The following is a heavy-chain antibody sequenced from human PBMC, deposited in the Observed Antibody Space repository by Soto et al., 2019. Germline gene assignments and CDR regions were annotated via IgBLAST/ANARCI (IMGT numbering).Heavy chain of an antibody. Sequence: QVQLQESGPGLVKPSQTLSLTCTVSGGYINSGDHHWTWIRQSPGKGLEWLGAIHYSASTYYNPSLVSRIRISIDTSKNQFSLELTSVTAADTAVYYCARDSRTPSGGMDVWGQGTTVTVSS. V-gene: IGHV4-30-4*01. J-gene: IGHJ6*02. CDR3: ARDSRTPSGGMDV. CDR2: IHYSAST. CDR1: GGYINSGDHH.